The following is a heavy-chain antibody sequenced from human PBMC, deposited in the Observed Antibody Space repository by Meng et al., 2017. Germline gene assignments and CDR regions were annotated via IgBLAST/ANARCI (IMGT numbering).Heavy chain of an antibody. Sequence: VPVVEVGGGLVQPGGSLRLSFAASGFTFNNYWMHWVRQVPGKGLVWVSRISGDGSITNYADSVKGRFTISRDNAKNTLYLQMNSLRPEDTAVYYCLDEAPRSDYWGQGSLVTVSS. CDR1: GFTFNNYW. V-gene: IGHV3-74*01. CDR3: LDEAPRSDY. J-gene: IGHJ4*02. D-gene: IGHD1-1*01. CDR2: ISGDGSIT.